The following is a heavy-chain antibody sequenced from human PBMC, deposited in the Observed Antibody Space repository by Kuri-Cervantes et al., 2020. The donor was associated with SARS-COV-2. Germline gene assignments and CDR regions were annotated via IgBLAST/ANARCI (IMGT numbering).Heavy chain of an antibody. CDR1: GGSISSSNW. J-gene: IGHJ6*02. V-gene: IGHV4-4*02. Sequence: SETLSLTCAVSGGSISSSNWWSWVRQPPGKGLEWIGEIYHSGSTNYNPSLKSRVTISVDTSKNQFSLKLSSVTAADTAVYYCARDYGDYYYYYGMDVWGQGTTVTVSS. CDR3: ARDYGDYYYYYGMDV. CDR2: IYHSGST. D-gene: IGHD4-17*01.